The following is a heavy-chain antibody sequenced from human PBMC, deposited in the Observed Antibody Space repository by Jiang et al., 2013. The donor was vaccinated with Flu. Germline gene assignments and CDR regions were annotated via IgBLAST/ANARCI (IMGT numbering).Heavy chain of an antibody. D-gene: IGHD3-3*01. Sequence: QLVESGAEVKKPGASVKVSCKASGYTFTSYYMHWVRQAPGQGLEWMGIISPSGGSTSYAQRFQGRVTMTGDTSTSTVYMELSSLRSEDTAVYYCASGSRFLGGREPNWGQGTLVTVSS. J-gene: IGHJ4*02. CDR1: GYTFTSYY. CDR2: ISPSGGST. V-gene: IGHV1-46*01. CDR3: ASGSRFLGGREPN.